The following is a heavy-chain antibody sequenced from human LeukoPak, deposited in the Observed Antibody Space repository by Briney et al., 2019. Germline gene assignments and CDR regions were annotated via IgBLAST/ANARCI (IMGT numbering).Heavy chain of an antibody. CDR3: ARATLLRLGESSPKYYFDY. V-gene: IGHV4-39*07. CDR2: IYYSGST. D-gene: IGHD3-16*02. CDR1: GGSISSSSYY. Sequence: SETLSLTCTVSGGSISSSSYYWGWIRQPPGKGLEWIGSIYYSGSTYYNPSLKSRVTISVDTSKNQFSLKLSSVTAADTAVYYCARATLLRLGESSPKYYFDYWGQGTLVTVSS. J-gene: IGHJ4*02.